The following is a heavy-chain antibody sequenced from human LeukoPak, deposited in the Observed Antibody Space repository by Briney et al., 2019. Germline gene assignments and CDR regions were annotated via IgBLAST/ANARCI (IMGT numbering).Heavy chain of an antibody. CDR1: DGSFSGSY. J-gene: IGHJ5*02. CDR2: INHSGSA. Sequence: SETLSLTCAVYDGSFSGSYCTWIRQPPGKGLEWIGEINHSGSANYNPSLKSRVTILLDTSKNQFSLNLSSVTAADTAVYYCARPLPKSRIAAADNWFDPWGQGTLVTVSS. D-gene: IGHD6-13*01. V-gene: IGHV4-34*01. CDR3: ARPLPKSRIAAADNWFDP.